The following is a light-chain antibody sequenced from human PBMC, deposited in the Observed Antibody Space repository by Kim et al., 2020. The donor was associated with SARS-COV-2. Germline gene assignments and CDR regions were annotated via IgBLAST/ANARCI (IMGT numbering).Light chain of an antibody. Sequence: QSVLTQPPSASGTPGQRVTISCSGSSSNIGSNYVYWYQQLPGTAPKLLIYRNNQRPSGVPDRFSGSKSGTSASLAISGLRSEDEADYYCAAWDDSLSGPNWVFGGGTQLTFL. V-gene: IGLV1-47*01. J-gene: IGLJ3*02. CDR3: AAWDDSLSGPNWV. CDR2: RNN. CDR1: SSNIGSNY.